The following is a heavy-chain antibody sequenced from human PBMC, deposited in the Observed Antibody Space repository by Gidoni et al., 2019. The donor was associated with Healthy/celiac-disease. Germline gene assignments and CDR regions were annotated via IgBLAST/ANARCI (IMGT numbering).Heavy chain of an antibody. CDR2: IKSKTDGGTT. J-gene: IGHJ5*02. CDR3: TTDRYCSSTSCHDGFDP. CDR1: GFTFSTAW. D-gene: IGHD2-2*01. V-gene: IGHV3-15*01. Sequence: EVQLVESGGGLVKPGGSLELSCAASGFTFSTAWMRWVRQAPGKGLEWVGRIKSKTDGGTTDYAAPVKGRFTISRDDSKNTLYLQMNSLKTEDTAVYYCTTDRYCSSTSCHDGFDPWGQGTLVTVSS.